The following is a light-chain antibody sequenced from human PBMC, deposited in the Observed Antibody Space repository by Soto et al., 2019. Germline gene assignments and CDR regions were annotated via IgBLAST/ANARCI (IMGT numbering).Light chain of an antibody. J-gene: IGKJ1*01. CDR3: QHYGSSRT. Sequence: EIVLTQSPGTLSLSPGERATLSCRASQSVSSSYLAWYQQKPGQAPRLLIYGASSRATGIPDRFSGSGSGTDFILTISRLEPEDFAVYYCQHYGSSRTFGQGTKVAIQ. CDR1: QSVSSSY. CDR2: GAS. V-gene: IGKV3-20*01.